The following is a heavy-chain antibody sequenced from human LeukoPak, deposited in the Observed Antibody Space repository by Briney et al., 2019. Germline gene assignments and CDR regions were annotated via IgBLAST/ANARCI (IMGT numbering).Heavy chain of an antibody. D-gene: IGHD2-8*01. V-gene: IGHV1-18*01. CDR2: TSAYNGNT. CDR3: ARGLAPLGYCTNGVCYGDY. J-gene: IGHJ4*02. CDR1: GYTFTSYG. Sequence: ASVKVSCKASGYTFTSYGISWVRQAPGQGLEWMGWTSAYNGNTNYAQNLQGRVTMTTDTSTSTAYMELRSLRSGDTAVYYCARGLAPLGYCTNGVCYGDYWGQGTLVTVSS.